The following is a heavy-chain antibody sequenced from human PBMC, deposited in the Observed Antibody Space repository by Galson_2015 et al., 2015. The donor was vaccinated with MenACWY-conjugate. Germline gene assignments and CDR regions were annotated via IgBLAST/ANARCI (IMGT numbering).Heavy chain of an antibody. V-gene: IGHV3-74*01. CDR3: AVYCSSTRCYGASGGY. Sequence: SLRLPCAASGFTFSSYWMHWVRQAPGKGLVWVSLINSDGSSTSYADSVKGRFTISRDNAKNTLYLQMNSLRAEDTAVYYCAVYCSSTRCYGASGGYWGQGTLVTVSS. CDR1: GFTFSSYW. D-gene: IGHD2-2*01. J-gene: IGHJ4*02. CDR2: INSDGSST.